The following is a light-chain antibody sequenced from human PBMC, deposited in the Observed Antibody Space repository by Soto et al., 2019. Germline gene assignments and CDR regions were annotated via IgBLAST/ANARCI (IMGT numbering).Light chain of an antibody. Sequence: EIGLTQSPDTLSLSPGERATLSCRASQSVRGERLAWYQQKPGQSPTLVIFDASNRASGTPERFSGSGSGTHFTLTISRLEPEDFAVYYCQEYDGAPPITFGLGTRLEIK. J-gene: IGKJ5*01. CDR1: QSVRGER. CDR2: DAS. V-gene: IGKV3-20*01. CDR3: QEYDGAPPIT.